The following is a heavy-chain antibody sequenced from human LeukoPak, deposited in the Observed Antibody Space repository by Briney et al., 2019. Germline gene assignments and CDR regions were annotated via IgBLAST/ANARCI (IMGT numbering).Heavy chain of an antibody. CDR1: GFTFSSYA. CDR3: AKLTGKDVLRLRFDH. D-gene: IGHD3-3*01. V-gene: IGHV3-23*01. J-gene: IGHJ5*02. Sequence: GGSLRLSCAASGFTFSSYAMSWVRQAPGKGLEGVSAISGSGGSTYYADSVKGRFTISRDNSKNTLYLQMNSLRAEDTAVYYCAKLTGKDVLRLRFDHWGQGTLVTVSS. CDR2: ISGSGGST.